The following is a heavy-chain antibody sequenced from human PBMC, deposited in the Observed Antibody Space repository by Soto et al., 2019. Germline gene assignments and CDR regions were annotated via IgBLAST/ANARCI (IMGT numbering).Heavy chain of an antibody. CDR1: GSSFSSYP. V-gene: IGHV3-30-3*01. Sequence: GGSLRLSCAASGSSFSSYPMHWVRQAPGKGLEWVAVISYEGSSKYYADSVKGRFTISRDNSKNTLYLQMNSLRTEDTAVYYCARARPHCSSTTCYDDYYSMDVWGQGTTVTVSS. D-gene: IGHD2-2*01. CDR3: ARARPHCSSTTCYDDYYSMDV. J-gene: IGHJ6*02. CDR2: ISYEGSSK.